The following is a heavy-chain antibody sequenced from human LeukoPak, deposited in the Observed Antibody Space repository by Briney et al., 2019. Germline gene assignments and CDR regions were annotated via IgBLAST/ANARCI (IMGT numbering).Heavy chain of an antibody. V-gene: IGHV4-34*01. CDR1: GGSFSGYY. CDR3: ARGFGYCSGGSCYSGPYYFDY. CDR2: INHSGST. Sequence: SETLSLTCAVDGGSFSGYYWSWIRQPPGKGLEWIGEINHSGSTNYNPSLKSRVTISVDTSKNQFSLKLSSVAAADTAVYYCARGFGYCSGGSCYSGPYYFDYWGQGTLVTVSS. J-gene: IGHJ4*02. D-gene: IGHD2-15*01.